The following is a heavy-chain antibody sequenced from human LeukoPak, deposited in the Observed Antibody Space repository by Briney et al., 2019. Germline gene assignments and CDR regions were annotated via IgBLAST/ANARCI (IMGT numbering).Heavy chain of an antibody. V-gene: IGHV1-3*01. Sequence: ASVKVSCKASGYGFTTYVMYWVRQAPGQRLEWMGWINDGNGNTKYSQKFQGRVTMTRDTSASTAYMELSSLRFEDTAVYYCASDGFDIWGQGTMVTVSS. CDR1: GYGFTTYV. CDR2: INDGNGNT. CDR3: ASDGFDI. J-gene: IGHJ3*02.